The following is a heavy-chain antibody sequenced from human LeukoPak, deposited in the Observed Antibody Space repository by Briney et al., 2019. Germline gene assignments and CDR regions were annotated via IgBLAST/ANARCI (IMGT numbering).Heavy chain of an antibody. CDR1: GFTFTSHT. D-gene: IGHD1-26*01. CDR3: VREGGGSDRQHDY. J-gene: IGHJ4*02. Sequence: GGSLRLSCAASGFTFTSHTMNWVRQAPGKGLEWVSSISSGSINIYYADSVRGRFTISRDNAKNSLYLQMNSLRAEDTALYYCVREGGGSDRQHDYWGQGTLVTVSS. V-gene: IGHV3-21*01. CDR2: ISSGSINI.